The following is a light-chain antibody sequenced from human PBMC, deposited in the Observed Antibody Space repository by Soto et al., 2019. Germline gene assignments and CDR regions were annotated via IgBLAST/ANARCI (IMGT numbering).Light chain of an antibody. J-gene: IGLJ1*01. CDR2: YDD. V-gene: IGLV1-36*01. CDR1: SSNIGNNA. CDR3: AAWDDRLNGRYV. Sequence: QSVLTQPPSVSEAPRQRVTISCSGSSSNIGNNAVNWYQQLPGKAPKLLIYYDDLLPSGVSDRFSGSKSGTSASLAISGLQSEDEADYYCAAWDDRLNGRYVFGTGTKVTVL.